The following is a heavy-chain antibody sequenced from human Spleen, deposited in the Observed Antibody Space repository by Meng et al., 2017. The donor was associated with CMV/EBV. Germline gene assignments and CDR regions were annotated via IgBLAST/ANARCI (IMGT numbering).Heavy chain of an antibody. CDR2: INSDGSDT. J-gene: IGHJ6*02. Sequence: GGSLRLSCAASGFTFDEYAMHWVRQAPGKGLVWVSHINSDGSDTTYADSVKGRFTISRDNAKNTLYLQMNSLRAEDVAVYYCARTYPNYYYGMDVWGQGTTVTVSS. V-gene: IGHV3-74*01. CDR3: ARTYPNYYYGMDV. D-gene: IGHD2-2*02. CDR1: GFTFDEYA.